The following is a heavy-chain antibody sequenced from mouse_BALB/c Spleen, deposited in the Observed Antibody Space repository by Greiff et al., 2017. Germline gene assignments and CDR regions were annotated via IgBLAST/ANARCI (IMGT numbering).Heavy chain of an antibody. D-gene: IGHD2-1*01. Sequence: DVMLVESGGDLVKPGGSLKLSCAASGFTFSSYAMSWVRQSPEKRLEWVAEISSGGSYTYYPDTVTGRFTISRDNPKNTLFLQMTSLRSEDTAMYYCARWEYGKNFDVWGAGTTVTVSS. CDR2: ISSGGSYT. J-gene: IGHJ1*01. CDR1: GFTFSSYA. CDR3: ARWEYGKNFDV. V-gene: IGHV5-9-4*01.